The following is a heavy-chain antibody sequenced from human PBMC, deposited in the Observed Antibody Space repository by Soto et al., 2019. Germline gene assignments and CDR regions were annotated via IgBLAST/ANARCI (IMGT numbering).Heavy chain of an antibody. CDR1: GGSISSGGYY. J-gene: IGHJ4*02. V-gene: IGHV4-31*03. CDR2: THHSGST. CDR3: VRSEATALDY. Sequence: SETLSLTCTVSGGSISSGGYYWSWIRQHPGKGLEWIGDTHHSGSTNYNPSLKSRVTISVDRSQSIFSLKLASVTAADTAVYYCVRSEATALDYWGQGTLVTVSS.